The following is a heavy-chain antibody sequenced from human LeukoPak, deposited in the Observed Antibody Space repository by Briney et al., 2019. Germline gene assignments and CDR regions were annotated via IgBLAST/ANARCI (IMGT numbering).Heavy chain of an antibody. J-gene: IGHJ4*02. CDR3: ARDGYNKNFDY. D-gene: IGHD5-24*01. V-gene: IGHV1-69*04. CDR1: GGTFSSYS. CDR2: IIPILVIA. Sequence: SVKVSCKASGGTFSSYSISWVRQAPGQGLEWMGRIIPILVIANYAQKFQGRVTTTVDKSTSTAYMELSSLRSEDTAVYYCARDGYNKNFDYWGQGTLVTVSS.